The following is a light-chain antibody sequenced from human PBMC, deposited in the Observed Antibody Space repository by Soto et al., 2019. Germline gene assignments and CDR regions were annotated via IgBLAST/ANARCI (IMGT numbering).Light chain of an antibody. CDR3: QQYNKRPALT. CDR1: QSVSSSY. CDR2: GAS. Sequence: IVLTQSPGTLSLSPGERATLSCRASQSVSSSYLAWYQQKPGQAPWLLIYGASTRATGIPARFSGSGSGKEFTLTISSLQSEDFAVYYCQQYNKRPALTFGGGTK. J-gene: IGKJ4*01. V-gene: IGKV3-15*01.